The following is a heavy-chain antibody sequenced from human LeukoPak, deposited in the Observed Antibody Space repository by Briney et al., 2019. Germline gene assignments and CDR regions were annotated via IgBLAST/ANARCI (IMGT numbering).Heavy chain of an antibody. J-gene: IGHJ4*02. Sequence: ASVKVSCKASGYTFTSYDINWVRQATGQGLEWMGWVYPNSGNTGYAQKFQGRVTMTRNTSISTAYMELSSLRSEDTAVYYCARGCPLGYCSGGSCPFFDYWGQGILVTVSS. D-gene: IGHD2-15*01. V-gene: IGHV1-8*01. CDR3: ARGCPLGYCSGGSCPFFDY. CDR1: GYTFTSYD. CDR2: VYPNSGNT.